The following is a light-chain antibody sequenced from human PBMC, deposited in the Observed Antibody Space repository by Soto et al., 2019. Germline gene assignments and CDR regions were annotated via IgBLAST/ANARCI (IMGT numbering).Light chain of an antibody. CDR1: SSNIGAGYD. CDR3: QSYDSSLRGAYV. Sequence: QSVLTQPPSVSGAPGQRVTISCTGSSSNIGAGYDVHWYQQLPGTAPKLLIYGNSNRPSGVPDRFSGSKSGTSASLAITGLQAEDEADYYCQSYDSSLRGAYVLGPGTKDPDL. V-gene: IGLV1-40*01. CDR2: GNS. J-gene: IGLJ1*01.